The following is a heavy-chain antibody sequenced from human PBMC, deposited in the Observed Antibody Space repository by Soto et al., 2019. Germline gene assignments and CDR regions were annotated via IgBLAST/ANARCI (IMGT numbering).Heavy chain of an antibody. V-gene: IGHV1-69*01. D-gene: IGHD6-13*01. J-gene: IGHJ4*02. Sequence: QAQVVQSGAEVRKPGSSVKLSCKASEGTFTSYAIAWVRQAPGQGLEWMGGIIPYYNTLNYAQKFQDRVTIAADDSTNTVYMELSSLRSDDTAVYFCASGASRWYLYVVDSWAQGTLVTVSS. CDR2: IIPYYNTL. CDR1: EGTFTSYA. CDR3: ASGASRWYLYVVDS.